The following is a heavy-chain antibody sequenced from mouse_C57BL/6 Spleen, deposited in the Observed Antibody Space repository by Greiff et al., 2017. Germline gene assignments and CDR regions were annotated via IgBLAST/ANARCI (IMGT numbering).Heavy chain of an antibody. CDR2: IYPGSGNT. D-gene: IGHD2-4*01. CDR3: AIYYDYPWFAY. Sequence: VQLQQSGAELVRPRASVKLSCKASGYTFTDYYINWVKQRPGQGLEWIARIYPGSGNTYYNEKFKGKATLTAEKSSSTAYMQLSSLTSEDSAVYFCAIYYDYPWFAYWGQGTLVTVSA. CDR1: GYTFTDYY. V-gene: IGHV1-76*01. J-gene: IGHJ3*01.